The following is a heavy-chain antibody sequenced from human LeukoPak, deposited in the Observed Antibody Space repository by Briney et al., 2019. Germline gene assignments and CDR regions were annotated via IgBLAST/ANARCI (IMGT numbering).Heavy chain of an antibody. CDR1: GFTFNTYG. Sequence: GKSLRLSCAASGFTFNTYGMHWVRQAPGKGLEWVAIMWYDGSNEYYADSVKGRFTIFRENSKNTLYLQMNSLRAEDTAVYYCAREWVGTTGAHYYFDHWGQGTLVTVSS. D-gene: IGHD1-26*01. CDR2: MWYDGSNE. CDR3: AREWVGTTGAHYYFDH. V-gene: IGHV3-33*01. J-gene: IGHJ4*02.